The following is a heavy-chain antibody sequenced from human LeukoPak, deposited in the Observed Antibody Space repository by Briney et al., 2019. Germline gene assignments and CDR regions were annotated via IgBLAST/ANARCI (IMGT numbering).Heavy chain of an antibody. J-gene: IGHJ4*02. D-gene: IGHD1-26*01. Sequence: GGSLRLSCAASGFTFSSFSMNWVRQAPGKGLEWVSSTTSSSGYMYYADSVKGRSTISRDNAKNSLYLQMNSLSAEDTAVYYCARIEGSYSYFDYWGQGTLVTVSS. CDR1: GFTFSSFS. CDR3: ARIEGSYSYFDY. CDR2: TTSSSGYM. V-gene: IGHV3-21*01.